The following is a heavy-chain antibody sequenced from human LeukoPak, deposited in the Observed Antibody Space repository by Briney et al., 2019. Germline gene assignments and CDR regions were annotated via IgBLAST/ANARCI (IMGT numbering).Heavy chain of an antibody. CDR2: IIPIFGTA. CDR3: ARGEMATSSFDY. CDR1: GYTFTSYY. Sequence: SVKVSCKASGYTFTSYYMHWVRQAPGQGLEWMGGIIPIFGTANYAQKFQGRVTITADESTSTAYMELSSLKSEDTAVYYCARGEMATSSFDYWGQGTLVTVSS. V-gene: IGHV1-69*13. D-gene: IGHD5-24*01. J-gene: IGHJ4*02.